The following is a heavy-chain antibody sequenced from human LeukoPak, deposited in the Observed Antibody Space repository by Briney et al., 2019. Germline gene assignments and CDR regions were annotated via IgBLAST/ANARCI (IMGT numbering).Heavy chain of an antibody. CDR3: ATRDFGSDAFDI. D-gene: IGHD3-16*01. CDR1: GYSFTTFW. V-gene: IGHV5-51*01. CDR2: IYPGDSDT. J-gene: IGHJ3*02. Sequence: GESLQISCQGSGYSFTTFWIGWVRPMPGKGLEWMGIIYPGDSDTIYSPSFQGQVTISADKSISTAYLQWSSLKASDTAMYYCATRDFGSDAFDIWGQGTMVTVSS.